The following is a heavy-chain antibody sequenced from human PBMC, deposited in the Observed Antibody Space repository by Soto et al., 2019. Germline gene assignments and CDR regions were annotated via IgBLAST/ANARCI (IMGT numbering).Heavy chain of an antibody. Sequence: PGGSLRLSCAASGFTFSNAWMSWVRQAPGKGLEWVGRIKSKTDGGTTDYAAPVKGRFTISRDDSKNTLYLQMNSLKTEDTAVYYCTTEGTYGGYENYYYYYGMDVWGQGTTVTVSS. V-gene: IGHV3-15*01. D-gene: IGHD5-12*01. CDR3: TTEGTYGGYENYYYYYGMDV. J-gene: IGHJ6*02. CDR1: GFTFSNAW. CDR2: IKSKTDGGTT.